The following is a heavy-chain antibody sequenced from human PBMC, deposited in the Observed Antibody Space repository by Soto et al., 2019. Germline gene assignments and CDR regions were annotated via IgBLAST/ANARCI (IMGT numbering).Heavy chain of an antibody. J-gene: IGHJ4*01. CDR1: GCSFSSYY. CDR3: ARHSYYGSVRFSLDY. CDR2: IYNSGST. V-gene: IGHV4-59*08. D-gene: IGHD3-10*01. Sequence: SETLSLTCTVSGCSFSSYYRNWIRQPPGKGLEWIGYIYNSGSTNFNPSLKGRVTISVDTSKNKLSLQMSCVNAADTAVYYCARHSYYGSVRFSLDYWGHGTLVTVSS.